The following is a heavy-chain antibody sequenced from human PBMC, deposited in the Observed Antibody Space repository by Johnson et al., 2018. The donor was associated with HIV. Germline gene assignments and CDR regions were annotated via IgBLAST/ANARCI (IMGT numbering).Heavy chain of an antibody. D-gene: IGHD2-2*01. CDR1: GFTFDDYA. Sequence: VQLVESGVVVVQPGGSLRLSFAASGFTFDDYAMPWVRQAPGKGLEWVSLISWDGGSTYYADSVKGRFPISRDNSKNSLYLQMNSLRAEDTALYYCAKAFQVLLSHDAFDIWGQGTMVTVSS. CDR2: ISWDGGST. CDR3: AKAFQVLLSHDAFDI. J-gene: IGHJ3*02. V-gene: IGHV3-43D*03.